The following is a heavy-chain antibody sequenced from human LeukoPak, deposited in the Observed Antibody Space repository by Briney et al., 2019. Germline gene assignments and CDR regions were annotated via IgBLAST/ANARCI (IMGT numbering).Heavy chain of an antibody. Sequence: ASVKVSCKASGYTFTSYDINWVRQATGQGLEWMGWMNPNSGNTGYAQKFQGRVTMTRNTSISTAYMELSSLRSEDTAVYYCAGQRGNSGGAFDYWGQGTLVTVSS. CDR3: AGQRGNSGGAFDY. CDR2: MNPNSGNT. V-gene: IGHV1-8*01. CDR1: GYTFTSYD. J-gene: IGHJ4*02. D-gene: IGHD4-23*01.